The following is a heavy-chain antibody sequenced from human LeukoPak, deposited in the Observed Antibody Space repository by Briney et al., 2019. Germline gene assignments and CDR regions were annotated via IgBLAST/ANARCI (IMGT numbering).Heavy chain of an antibody. V-gene: IGHV1-46*01. D-gene: IGHD3-22*01. CDR3: ARVGRSHTSGIIVPFDY. Sequence: EASVKVSCKASGYTFTSYYMHWVRQAPGQGLEWMGIINPSGGSTSYAQKFRGRVTMTRDTSTSTVYMELSSLRSEDTAVYYCARVGRSHTSGIIVPFDYWGQGTLVTVSS. CDR2: INPSGGST. CDR1: GYTFTSYY. J-gene: IGHJ4*02.